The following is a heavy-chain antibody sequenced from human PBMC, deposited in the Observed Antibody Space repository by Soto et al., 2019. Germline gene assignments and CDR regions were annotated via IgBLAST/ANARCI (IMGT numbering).Heavy chain of an antibody. Sequence: PXETLSLTCTVSGGSITSGSFYWGWVRHSPGKGLEWIGSIYYSGSVFYNPSLESRVTISADVSRDQFSLKLTSVTAADTAVYYCARHGTALTAVNWFVYWGQGTLVTVSS. CDR1: GGSITSGSFY. D-gene: IGHD2-21*02. CDR2: IYYSGSV. V-gene: IGHV4-39*01. J-gene: IGHJ5*01. CDR3: ARHGTALTAVNWFVY.